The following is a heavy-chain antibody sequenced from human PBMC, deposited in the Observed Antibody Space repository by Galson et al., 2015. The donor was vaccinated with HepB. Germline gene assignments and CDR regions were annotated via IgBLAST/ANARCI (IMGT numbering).Heavy chain of an antibody. Sequence: SVKVSCKASGYKFSDYGINWVRQAPGQGLEWMGWISGYNGNTNYAQNFQGRVTMTTDTSTSTVYMEVKNLRSDDTAVYYCARDYSMSTRKWFDPWGQGTPVTVSS. D-gene: IGHD2-2*01. V-gene: IGHV1-18*01. J-gene: IGHJ5*02. CDR3: ARDYSMSTRKWFDP. CDR1: GYKFSDYG. CDR2: ISGYNGNT.